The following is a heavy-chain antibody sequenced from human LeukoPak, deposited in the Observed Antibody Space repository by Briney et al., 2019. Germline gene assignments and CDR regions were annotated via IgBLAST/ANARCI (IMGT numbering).Heavy chain of an antibody. D-gene: IGHD1-14*01. Sequence: SETLSLTCTVSLDSTTSNFWSWVRQSPGKGLEWIGEIHRSGSPNYNPSLQSRVTISIDRSRNQIALELSPVTAADTAVYYCAREILGGFNPGAYWGQGTLVTVSS. CDR1: LDSTTSNF. CDR3: AREILGGFNPGAY. J-gene: IGHJ4*02. CDR2: IHRSGSP. V-gene: IGHV4-4*02.